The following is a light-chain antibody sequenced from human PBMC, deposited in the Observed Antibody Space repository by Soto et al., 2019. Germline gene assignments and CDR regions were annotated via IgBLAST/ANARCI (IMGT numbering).Light chain of an antibody. CDR2: DAS. CDR1: QSVSKY. CDR3: QQCSNAPRT. V-gene: IGKV3-11*01. Sequence: EIVLTQSPASLSLSPGERATITCRASQSVSKYLAWYQQKPGKAPRLLIYDASNWATGVPARFSGSGSGTDFTLTISSLEPEDVAAYYCQQCSNAPRTFGQGTKVDIK. J-gene: IGKJ1*01.